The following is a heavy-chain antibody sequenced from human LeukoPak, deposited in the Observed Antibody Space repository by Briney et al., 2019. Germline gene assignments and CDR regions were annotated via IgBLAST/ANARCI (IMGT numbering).Heavy chain of an antibody. CDR3: AKDVSGAIQFDH. V-gene: IGHV3-43D*03. J-gene: IGHJ4*02. CDR2: ISWDGSSI. Sequence: GGSLTLFCGACIFTLDLYPMHWLRQSPGKALECVSLISWDGSSIYYTDAVKGRFTISRDNSKNSLYLQMNSLRPEDTALYYCAKDVSGAIQFDHWGQGTLVTVSS. CDR1: IFTLDLYP. D-gene: IGHD2-21*01.